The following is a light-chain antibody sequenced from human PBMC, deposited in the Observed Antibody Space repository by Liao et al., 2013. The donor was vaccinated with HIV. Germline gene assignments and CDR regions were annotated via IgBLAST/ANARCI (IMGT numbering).Light chain of an antibody. CDR3: QAWDSNTAYV. J-gene: IGLJ1*01. CDR1: NIGSKS. CDR2: QDR. Sequence: SYVLTQSPSVSVAPGQTANITCGGNNIGSKSVHWYQQKPGQSPILVIYQDRKRPSRIPERISGSNSGNTATLTISGTQAMDEADYYCQAWDSNTAYVFGTGTKVSVL. V-gene: IGLV3-1*01.